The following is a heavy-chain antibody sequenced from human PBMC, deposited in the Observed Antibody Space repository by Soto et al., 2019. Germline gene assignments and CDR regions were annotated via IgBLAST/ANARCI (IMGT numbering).Heavy chain of an antibody. Sequence: EVQLVESGGGLVQPGGSLRLSCAASGFTFSSYWMSWVRQAPGKGLEWVANIKQDGSEKYYMDSVKGRFTISRDNAKNLPYSEIKSLGTRDTAGLYCAGEFYGELVPGLELAYRGQGTLVTVSS. CDR1: GFTFSSYW. D-gene: IGHD4-17*01. V-gene: IGHV3-7*03. J-gene: IGHJ4*02. CDR2: IKQDGSEK. CDR3: AGEFYGELVPGLELAY.